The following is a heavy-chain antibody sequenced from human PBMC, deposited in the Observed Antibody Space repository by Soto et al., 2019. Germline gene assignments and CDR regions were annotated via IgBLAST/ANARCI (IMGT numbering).Heavy chain of an antibody. CDR2: IWYDGSNK. CDR3: ARGGAHYAHDY. J-gene: IGHJ4*02. Sequence: QVQLVESGGGVVQPGRSLRLSCAASGFTFSSYGMHWVRQAPGKGLEWVAVIWYDGSNKYYADSVKGRFTIPRDNSKNTLYLQMNNLRADDTAVYYCARGGAHYAHDYWCQGPLVTLSS. V-gene: IGHV3-33*01. CDR1: GFTFSSYG. D-gene: IGHD4-17*01.